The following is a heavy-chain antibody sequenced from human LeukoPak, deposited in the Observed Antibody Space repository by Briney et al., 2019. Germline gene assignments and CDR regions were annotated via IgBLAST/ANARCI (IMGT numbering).Heavy chain of an antibody. V-gene: IGHV3-23*01. CDR1: GFTFSIYA. CDR2: IGGSDGAT. J-gene: IGHJ4*02. CDR3: ARASEYYNMFFEY. Sequence: GGSLRLSCAASGFTFSIYAMSWVRQAPGKGLEWVSAIGGSDGATYYADSVRGRFTISRDNSKNALFLEMNGLRADDTAVYYCARASEYYNMFFEYWGQGTPVTVSS. D-gene: IGHD3-22*01.